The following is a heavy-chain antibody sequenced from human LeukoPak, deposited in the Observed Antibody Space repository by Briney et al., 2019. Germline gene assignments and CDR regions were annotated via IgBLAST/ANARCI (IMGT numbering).Heavy chain of an antibody. Sequence: PGGSLRLSCAASGFTFSNYWMHWVRQAPGKGLVWVSRISSDGSSTLYADSAKGRFATSRDNAKNTLYLEMNSLRAEDTGVYYCARDSKVADGDFDYWGQGTLVTVSS. CDR3: ARDSKVADGDFDY. D-gene: IGHD6-13*01. V-gene: IGHV3-74*01. CDR2: ISSDGSST. CDR1: GFTFSNYW. J-gene: IGHJ4*02.